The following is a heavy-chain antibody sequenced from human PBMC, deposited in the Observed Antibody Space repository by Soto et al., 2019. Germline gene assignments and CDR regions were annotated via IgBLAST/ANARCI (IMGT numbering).Heavy chain of an antibody. V-gene: IGHV1-18*01. CDR1: GYTFTSYG. J-gene: IGHJ4*02. Sequence: GASVKVSCKASGYTFTSYGISWVRQAPGQALEWMXWXSXXXGXTXXXQXXQXRVTMTRDKSISTAYMELRSLRSDDTAMYYCARGEYNYGQYFFDYWGQGMLVTVSS. D-gene: IGHD5-18*01. CDR2: XSXXXGXT. CDR3: ARGEYNYGQYFFDY.